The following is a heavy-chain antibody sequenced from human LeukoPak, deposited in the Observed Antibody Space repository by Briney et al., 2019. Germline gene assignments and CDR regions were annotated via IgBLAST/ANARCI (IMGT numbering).Heavy chain of an antibody. V-gene: IGHV4-61*02. CDR2: IYTSGRT. Sequence: SETLSLTCTVSGDSISSGTHYWSWIRQPAGKGLEWIGRIYTSGRTNYNPSLKSRVTISVDTSKNQFSLHLNSVTPEDTAVYYCAREMTVPLWGAFHIWGQGTMVTVSS. J-gene: IGHJ3*02. CDR1: GDSISSGTHY. CDR3: AREMTVPLWGAFHI. D-gene: IGHD3-16*01.